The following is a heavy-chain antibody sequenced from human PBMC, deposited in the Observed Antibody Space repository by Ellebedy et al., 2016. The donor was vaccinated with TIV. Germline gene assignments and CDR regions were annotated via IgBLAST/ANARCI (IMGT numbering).Heavy chain of an antibody. V-gene: IGHV1-8*02. J-gene: IGHJ6*03. D-gene: IGHD3-3*01. CDR3: ARVTAHYDFWSGYYYYMDV. CDR2: MNPNSGNT. CDR1: GGTFSSYA. Sequence: ASVKVSXKASGGTFSSYAISWVRQATGQGLEWMGWMNPNSGNTGYAQKFQGRVTMTRNTSISTAYMELSSLRSEDTAVYYCARVTAHYDFWSGYYYYMDVWGKGTTVTVSS.